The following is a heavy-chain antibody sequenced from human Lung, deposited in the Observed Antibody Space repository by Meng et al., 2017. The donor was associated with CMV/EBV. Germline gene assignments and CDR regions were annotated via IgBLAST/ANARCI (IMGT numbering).Heavy chain of an antibody. Sequence: GEXXKISCAASGFTFSIYWMSWVRQAPGKGLEWVANIKEDGTENNYADSVKGRFTISRDNAKNSLYLQMNSLRAEDTAVYYCARDQPGGYCSDFCYYGMDVWXQGTTVTVSS. J-gene: IGHJ6*02. V-gene: IGHV3-7*01. CDR1: GFTFSIYW. CDR3: ARDQPGGYCSDFCYYGMDV. D-gene: IGHD2-2*03. CDR2: IKEDGTEN.